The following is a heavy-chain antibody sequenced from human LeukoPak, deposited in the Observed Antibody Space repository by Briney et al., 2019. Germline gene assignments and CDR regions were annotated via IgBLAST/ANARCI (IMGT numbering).Heavy chain of an antibody. CDR1: GGSISSSSYY. CDR3: AREPYCGGDCAFDY. Sequence: PSETLSLTCTVSGGSISSSSYYWGWIRQPPGKGLEWIGSIYYSGSTYYNPSLKSRVTISVDTSKNQFSLKLSSVTAADTAVYYCAREPYCGGDCAFDYWGQGTLVTVSS. J-gene: IGHJ4*02. D-gene: IGHD2-21*01. CDR2: IYYSGST. V-gene: IGHV4-39*02.